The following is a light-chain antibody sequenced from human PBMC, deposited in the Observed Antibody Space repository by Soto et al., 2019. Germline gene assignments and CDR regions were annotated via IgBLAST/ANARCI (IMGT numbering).Light chain of an antibody. V-gene: IGLV2-11*01. CDR1: SSDVGDYNY. CDR2: DVN. Sequence: QSVLTQPRSVSGSPGQSVTISCTGTSSDVGDYNYVSWFQQHPGKAPNLLIYDVNTRPSGVPDRFSGSKSGNTASLTISGLQPEDEADYYCCSSAGSYTSIFGTGAKVTVL. CDR3: CSSAGSYTSI. J-gene: IGLJ1*01.